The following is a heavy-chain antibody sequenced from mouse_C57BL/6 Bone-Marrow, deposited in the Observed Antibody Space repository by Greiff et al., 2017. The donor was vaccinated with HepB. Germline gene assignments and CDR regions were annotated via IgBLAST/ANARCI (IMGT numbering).Heavy chain of an antibody. Sequence: ESGAELVRPGASVKLSCKASGYTFTDYYINWVKQRPGQGLEWIARIYPGSGNTYYNEKFKGKATLTAEKSSSTAYMQLSSLTSEDAAVYCWARSGYSNYTWFAYWGQGTLVTVSA. CDR2: IYPGSGNT. J-gene: IGHJ3*01. CDR1: GYTFTDYY. CDR3: ARSGYSNYTWFAY. D-gene: IGHD2-5*01. V-gene: IGHV1-76*01.